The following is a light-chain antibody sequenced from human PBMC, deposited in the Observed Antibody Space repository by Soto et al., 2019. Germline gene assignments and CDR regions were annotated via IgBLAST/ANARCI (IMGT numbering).Light chain of an antibody. V-gene: IGKV3-11*01. J-gene: IGKJ2*01. CDR3: QQYGASPYT. CDR2: DPS. CDR1: QSVTKY. Sequence: EIVLTQSPATLSLSPGESATLSCRASQSVTKYLVWYQQKPGQAPRLLTSDPSYRATCIPTRFSGSGSGTDFTLNISSLEPEDFAVYYCQQYGASPYTFGPGTKLEIK.